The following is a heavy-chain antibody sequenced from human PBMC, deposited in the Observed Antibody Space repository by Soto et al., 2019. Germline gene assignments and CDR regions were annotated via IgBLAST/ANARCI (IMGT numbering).Heavy chain of an antibody. CDR2: IYPHDSDT. Sequence: ASLKISCEGCENNFHTYWIAWVRQMPGKGLEWMGFIYPHDSDTRYSPSFRGQVTISADKSSNTAYLQWTSLKASDTAIYCCARPTDYHYGMKLWGQGTTVTGSS. J-gene: IGHJ6*02. V-gene: IGHV5-51*01. CDR1: ENNFHTYW. D-gene: IGHD4-17*01. CDR3: ARPTDYHYGMKL.